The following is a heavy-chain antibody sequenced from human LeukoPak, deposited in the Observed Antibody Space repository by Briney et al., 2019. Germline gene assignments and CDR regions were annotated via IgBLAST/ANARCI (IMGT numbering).Heavy chain of an antibody. CDR2: IIPILGIA. Sequence: VASVKVSCKASGGTFSSYAISWVRQAPGQGLEWMGRIIPILGIANYAQKFQGRVTITADKSTSTAYMELSSLRSEDTAVYHCARARRDGYNSFDYWGQGTLVTVSS. CDR1: GGTFSSYA. D-gene: IGHD5-24*01. CDR3: ARARRDGYNSFDY. V-gene: IGHV1-69*04. J-gene: IGHJ4*02.